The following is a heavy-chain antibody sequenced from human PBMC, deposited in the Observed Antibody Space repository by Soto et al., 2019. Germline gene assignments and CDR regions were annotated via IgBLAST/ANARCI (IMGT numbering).Heavy chain of an antibody. V-gene: IGHV3-30*18. J-gene: IGHJ4*02. CDR3: AKSLVGATDY. D-gene: IGHD1-26*01. Sequence: QVQLLESGGGVVQPGRSLRLSCAASGFTFSSYGMHWVRQAPGKGLEWVAVISYDGSNKYYADSVKGRFTISRDNSKNTLYLQMNSLSAEDTAVYYCAKSLVGATDYWGQGTLVTVSS. CDR1: GFTFSSYG. CDR2: ISYDGSNK.